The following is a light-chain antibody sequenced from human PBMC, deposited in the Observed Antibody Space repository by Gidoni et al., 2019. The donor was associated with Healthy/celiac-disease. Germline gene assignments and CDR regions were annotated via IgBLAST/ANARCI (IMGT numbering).Light chain of an antibody. CDR2: QDS. Sequence: SYERTPPPSVSVSPGQTASITCSGDKLGDKYACWYQQKPGQSPVLVIYQDSKRPSVIPERFSVSHSGNTATLTSRGTQAMDEADYYCQAWDSSTVVFGGGTKLTVL. J-gene: IGLJ2*01. V-gene: IGLV3-1*01. CDR1: KLGDKY. CDR3: QAWDSSTVV.